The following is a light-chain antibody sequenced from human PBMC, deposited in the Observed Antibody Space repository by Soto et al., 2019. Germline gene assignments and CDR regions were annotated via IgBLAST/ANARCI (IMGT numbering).Light chain of an antibody. CDR2: GAS. CDR3: KHDNSVTTIP. CDR1: QSVRSN. V-gene: IGKV3-15*01. J-gene: IGKJ5*01. Sequence: ILMTQSPATLSVSPGERVTLSCRASQSVRSNLAWYQQKPGQAPRHLIFGASTRVTGLPARFSGSGSGTDFTLTISSRQSEDIAVYYIKHDNSVTTIPIGQGTRLEIK.